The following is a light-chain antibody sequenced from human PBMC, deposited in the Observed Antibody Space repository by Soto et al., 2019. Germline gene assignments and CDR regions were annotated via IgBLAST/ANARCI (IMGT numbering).Light chain of an antibody. J-gene: IGLJ2*01. CDR2: RNN. CDR3: AAWDDSLSGMV. Sequence: QSVLTQPPSASGTPGQRVTISCSGSSSNIGSNFIYWYQQLPGTAPKLLIDRNNQRPSGVPDRFSGSKSGTSASLAISGLRSEDEGDYHCAAWDDSLSGMVFGGGTQLTVL. V-gene: IGLV1-47*01. CDR1: SSNIGSNF.